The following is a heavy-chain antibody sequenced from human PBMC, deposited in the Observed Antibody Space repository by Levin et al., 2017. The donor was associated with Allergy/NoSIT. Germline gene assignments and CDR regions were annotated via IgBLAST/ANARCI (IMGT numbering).Heavy chain of an antibody. Sequence: LTCAASGFTFSSYAMSWVRQAPGKGLEWVSAISGSGGSTYYAESVKGRFTISRDNSKNTLYLQMNSLRAEDTAVYYCAKDGDLNSRGYFQHWGQGTLVTVSS. D-gene: IGHD2/OR15-2a*01. CDR2: ISGSGGST. J-gene: IGHJ1*01. CDR1: GFTFSSYA. V-gene: IGHV3-23*01. CDR3: AKDGDLNSRGYFQH.